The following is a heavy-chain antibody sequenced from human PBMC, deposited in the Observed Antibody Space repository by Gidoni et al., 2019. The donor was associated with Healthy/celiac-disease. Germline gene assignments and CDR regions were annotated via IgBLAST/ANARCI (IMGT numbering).Heavy chain of an antibody. D-gene: IGHD2-8*01. Sequence: QVQLVESGGGVVQHGRSLRLSCAASGFTFSSYGMHWVRQAPGKGLEWVAVIWYDGSNKYYADSVKGRFTISRDNSKNTLYLQMNSLRAEDTAVYYCARDPEAIEWGWFDPWGQGTLVTVSS. CDR1: GFTFSSYG. V-gene: IGHV3-33*01. CDR3: ARDPEAIEWGWFDP. J-gene: IGHJ5*02. CDR2: IWYDGSNK.